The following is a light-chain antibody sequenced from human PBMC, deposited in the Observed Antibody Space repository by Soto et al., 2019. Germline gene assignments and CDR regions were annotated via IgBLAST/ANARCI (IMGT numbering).Light chain of an antibody. CDR3: QQYDPSPMYT. CDR2: DAS. J-gene: IGKJ2*01. V-gene: IGKV3-20*01. Sequence: EIVLTQSPGTLSLSPGERASLSCRASQSVSSSYLAWYQQKPGQAPRLLIHDASRRATGIPDRFSGSGSGTDFTLTITGLEPEDCAVYYCQQYDPSPMYTFGQGTKLEIK. CDR1: QSVSSSY.